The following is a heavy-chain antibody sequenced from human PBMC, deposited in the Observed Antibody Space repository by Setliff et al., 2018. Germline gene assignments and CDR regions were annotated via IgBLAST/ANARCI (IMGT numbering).Heavy chain of an antibody. CDR3: TKRALYDGSAFDI. J-gene: IGHJ3*02. Sequence: GGSLRLSCAASAFTFKNYWMSWVRQAPGKGLEWVAIIWYDGTNKYYADSVKGRFTISRDNSKNTLYLQMNSLRPEDTAVYYCTKRALYDGSAFDIRGQGTMVTVSS. CDR1: AFTFKNYW. D-gene: IGHD3-22*01. V-gene: IGHV3-30*02. CDR2: IWYDGTNK.